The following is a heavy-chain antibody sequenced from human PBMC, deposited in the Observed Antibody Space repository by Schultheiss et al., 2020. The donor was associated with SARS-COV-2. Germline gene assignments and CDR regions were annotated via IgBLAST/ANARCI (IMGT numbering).Heavy chain of an antibody. V-gene: IGHV3-7*01. CDR2: IKEDGSKE. CDR3: ATDRRCDTSPNTCYSFFDP. D-gene: IGHD2-21*01. J-gene: IGHJ5*02. Sequence: ETLSLTCTVSGGSISSSSYYWGWIRQPPGKGLEWVANIKEDGSKETYVDSVKGRFTISRDNAKNSLYLQMNSLRAEDTAVYYCATDRRCDTSPNTCYSFFDPWGQGTLVTVSS. CDR1: GGSISSSSYY.